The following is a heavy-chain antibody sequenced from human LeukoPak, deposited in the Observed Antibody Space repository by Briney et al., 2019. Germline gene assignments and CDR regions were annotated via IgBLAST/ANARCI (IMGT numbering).Heavy chain of an antibody. CDR2: IKQDGSEK. D-gene: IGHD6-19*01. V-gene: IGHV3-7*01. CDR3: ARDQGYSSGWPFNWFDP. CDR1: GITFSNYW. J-gene: IGHJ5*02. Sequence: PGGSLRLSCAASGITFSNYWMSWVRQAPGKGLEWVANIKQDGSEKYYVDSVKGRFTISRDNAKNSLYLQMNSLRAEDTAVYYCARDQGYSSGWPFNWFDPWGQGTLLTVSS.